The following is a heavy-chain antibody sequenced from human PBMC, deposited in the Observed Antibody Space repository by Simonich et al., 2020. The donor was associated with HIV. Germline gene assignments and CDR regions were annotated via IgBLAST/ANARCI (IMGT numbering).Heavy chain of an antibody. D-gene: IGHD3-10*01. CDR3: ARDNYASGSYGPDK. Sequence: QVQLVESGGGVVQPGRSLRLSCTASGFTFGNYGMPWVRQARGKGIEWRQVIGHDRSIKYYADSVKGRVTISRDNSKNTLYLQMNSLRAEDTAVYYCARDNYASGSYGPDKWGQGTLVTVSS. J-gene: IGHJ4*02. V-gene: IGHV3-33*01. CDR1: GFTFGNYG. CDR2: IGHDRSIK.